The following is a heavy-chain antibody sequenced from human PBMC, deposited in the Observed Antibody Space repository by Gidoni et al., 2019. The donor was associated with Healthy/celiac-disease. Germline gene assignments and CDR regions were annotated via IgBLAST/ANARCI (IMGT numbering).Heavy chain of an antibody. CDR2: IGTAGDP. CDR3: ARGNGDYDAFDI. D-gene: IGHD4-17*01. V-gene: IGHV3-13*05. J-gene: IGHJ3*02. CDR1: GFTFSSYD. Sequence: EVQLVESGGGLVQPGGSLRLSCSASGFTFSSYDMHWVRQATGKGLEWVSAIGTAGDPYYPGSVKGRFTISRENAKNSLYLQMNSLRAGDTAVYYCARGNGDYDAFDIWGQGTMVTVSS.